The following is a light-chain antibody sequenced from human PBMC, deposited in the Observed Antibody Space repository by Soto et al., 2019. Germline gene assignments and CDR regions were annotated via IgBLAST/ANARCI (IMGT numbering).Light chain of an antibody. J-gene: IGKJ1*01. CDR2: GAS. CDR1: QSVSSNY. Sequence: ESVLTQSPGTLSLSPGERATLSCRAIQSVSSNYLAWYQQKPGQAPRLLIYGASSRATGIPDRFSGSVSGTGFTLTISRLEPEDFAVYYCQQYGSSPPWTFGQGTKVDIK. V-gene: IGKV3-20*01. CDR3: QQYGSSPPWT.